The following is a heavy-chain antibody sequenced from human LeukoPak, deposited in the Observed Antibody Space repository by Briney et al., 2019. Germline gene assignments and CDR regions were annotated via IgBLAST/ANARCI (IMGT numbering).Heavy chain of an antibody. CDR1: GFTFSSYS. CDR3: ARAPALDYGDYYSP. D-gene: IGHD4-17*01. J-gene: IGHJ5*02. CDR2: ISSSSSYI. V-gene: IGHV3-21*01. Sequence: NSGGSLRLSCAASGFTFSSYSMNWVRQAPGKGLEWVSSISSSSSYIYYADSVKGRFTISRDNAKNSLYLQMNSLRAEDTAVYYCARAPALDYGDYYSPWGQGTLVAVSS.